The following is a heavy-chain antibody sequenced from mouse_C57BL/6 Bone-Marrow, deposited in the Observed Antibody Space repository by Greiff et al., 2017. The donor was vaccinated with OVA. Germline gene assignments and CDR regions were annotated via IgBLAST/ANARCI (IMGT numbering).Heavy chain of an antibody. CDR1: GFNIKDYY. CDR3: ASTVVATRWYFDV. D-gene: IGHD1-1*01. CDR2: IDPEDGET. V-gene: IGHV14-2*01. Sequence: VQLKESGAELVKPGASVKLSCTASGFNIKDYYMHWVKQRTEQGLEWIGRIDPEDGETKYAPKFQGKATITADTPSNTAYLQLSSLTSEDTAVYYCASTVVATRWYFDVRGTGTTVTVSS. J-gene: IGHJ1*03.